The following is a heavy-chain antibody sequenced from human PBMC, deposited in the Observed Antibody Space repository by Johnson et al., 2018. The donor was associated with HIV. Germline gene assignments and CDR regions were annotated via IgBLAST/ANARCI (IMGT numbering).Heavy chain of an antibody. J-gene: IGHJ3*02. CDR2: VNPNGGNT. Sequence: VQLVESGGGVVQPAWSPRLSCAASQFPFSSYYMKCVRQAPGNGLELVGQVNPNGGNTYLIDSGKDRFNTSRDNAKNTLHLQMNSLKTDDTAVYYCTTSYQGAFDIWGQGTMVTVSS. V-gene: IGHV3-25*03. D-gene: IGHD2-2*01. CDR3: TTSYQGAFDI. CDR1: QFPFSSYY.